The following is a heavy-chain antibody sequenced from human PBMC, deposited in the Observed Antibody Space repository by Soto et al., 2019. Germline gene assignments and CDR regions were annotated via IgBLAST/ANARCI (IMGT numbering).Heavy chain of an antibody. CDR2: INPSGGTT. Sequence: GASVKVSCKASGYTFTTYYLHWVRQAPGQGPEWMGIINPSGGTTNYAQTFEGRVTMTRDTSTSTVYMELSSLRSDDTAVYYCARGPISERHYYYYYGMDVWGQGTTVTVSS. CDR3: ARGPISERHYYYYYGMDV. J-gene: IGHJ6*02. D-gene: IGHD1-1*01. CDR1: GYTFTTYY. V-gene: IGHV1-46*01.